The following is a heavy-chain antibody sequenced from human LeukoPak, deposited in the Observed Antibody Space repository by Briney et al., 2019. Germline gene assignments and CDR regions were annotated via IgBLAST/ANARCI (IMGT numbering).Heavy chain of an antibody. CDR1: GGSISSYY. J-gene: IGHJ4*02. CDR3: ARLRDGYNLDY. CDR2: IYYSGST. Sequence: SSETLSLTCTVSGGSISSYYWSWIRQPPGKGLEWIGYIYYSGSTNYNPSLKSRVTISVDTSKNQFSLKLSSVTAADTAVYYCARLRDGYNLDYWGQGTLVTVSS. D-gene: IGHD5-24*01. V-gene: IGHV4-59*08.